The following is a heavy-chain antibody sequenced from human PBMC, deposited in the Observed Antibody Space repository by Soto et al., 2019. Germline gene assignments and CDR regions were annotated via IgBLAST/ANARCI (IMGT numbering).Heavy chain of an antibody. CDR1: GGTFSSYA. V-gene: IGHV1-69*13. J-gene: IGHJ5*02. D-gene: IGHD2-2*01. CDR2: IIPIFGTA. CDR3: ARRVLSSTQRFDP. Sequence: SVKVSCKASGGTFSSYAISWVRQAPGQGLEWMGGIIPIFGTANYAQKFQGRVTITADESTSTAYMELSSLRSEDTAVYYCARRVLSSTQRFDPWGQGTLVTVSS.